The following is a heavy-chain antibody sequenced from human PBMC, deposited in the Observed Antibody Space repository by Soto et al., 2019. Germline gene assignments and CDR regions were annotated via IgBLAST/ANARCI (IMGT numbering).Heavy chain of an antibody. V-gene: IGHV1-69*13. CDR1: GGTFSSYA. CDR3: AREGDCSGGSCYDY. Sequence: SVKVSCKASGGTFSSYAISWVRQAPGQGLEWMGGIIPIFGTANYAQKFQGRVTITADESTSTAYMELSSLRSEDTAVYYCAREGDCSGGSCYDYWGQGALVTVSS. D-gene: IGHD2-15*01. CDR2: IIPIFGTA. J-gene: IGHJ4*02.